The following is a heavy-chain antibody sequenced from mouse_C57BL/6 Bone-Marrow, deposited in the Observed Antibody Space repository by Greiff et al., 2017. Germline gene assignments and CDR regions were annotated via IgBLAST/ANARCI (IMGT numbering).Heavy chain of an antibody. CDR3: TLLLRSWFAY. Sequence: VQLQQSGAELVRPGASVKLSCTASGFNIKDYYMHWVKQRPEQGLEWIGRIDPEDGDTEYAPKFQGKATMTAATSSNTAYLQLSSLTSEDTAVSYCTLLLRSWFAYWGQGTLVTVSA. CDR1: GFNIKDYY. D-gene: IGHD1-1*01. J-gene: IGHJ3*01. V-gene: IGHV14-1*01. CDR2: IDPEDGDT.